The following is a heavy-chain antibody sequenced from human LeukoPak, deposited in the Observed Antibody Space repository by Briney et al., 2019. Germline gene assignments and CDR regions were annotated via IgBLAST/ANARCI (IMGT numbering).Heavy chain of an antibody. V-gene: IGHV3-7*01. J-gene: IGHJ4*02. CDR3: ARDGEAAGIYFDY. D-gene: IGHD6-13*01. Sequence: GGSLRLSCAASGFTFSTYWMNWVRQAPGKGLEWVANIKQDGSEKHYVDSVKGRFTISRDNAKNSLYLQINSLRAEDTAVYYCARDGEAAGIYFDYWGQGTLVTVSS. CDR2: IKQDGSEK. CDR1: GFTFSTYW.